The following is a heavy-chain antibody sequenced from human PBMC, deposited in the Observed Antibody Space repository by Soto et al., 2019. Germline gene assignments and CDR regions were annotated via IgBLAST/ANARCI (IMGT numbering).Heavy chain of an antibody. D-gene: IGHD3-22*01. V-gene: IGHV4-31*03. CDR3: ARHFYDSSADDAFDI. CDR2: IYYSGST. CDR1: GGSISSGGYY. J-gene: IGHJ3*02. Sequence: QVQLQESGPGLVKPSQTLSLTCTVSGGSISSGGYYWSWIRQHPGKGLEWMGYIYYSGSTYYNPSLKSRVTXSXXXSXXQSSLKLSSVTAADTAVYYCARHFYDSSADDAFDIWGQGTMVTVSS.